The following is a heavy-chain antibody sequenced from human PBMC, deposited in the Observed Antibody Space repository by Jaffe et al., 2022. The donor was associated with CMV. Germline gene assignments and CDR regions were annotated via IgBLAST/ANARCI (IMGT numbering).Heavy chain of an antibody. D-gene: IGHD3-9*01. CDR2: IDQNGRT. CDR1: GGSFSNYY. J-gene: IGHJ4*02. V-gene: IGHV4-34*02. Sequence: QVHLQQWGAGLVKPSETLSLTCTVYGGSFSNYYWSWIRQPPGKGLEWIAEIDQNGRTNYSPSLKSRLSISLDTSKTQFSLKLNSVTAADTATYYCALDLDWLGAPGFDHWGQGTPVTVSS. CDR3: ALDLDWLGAPGFDH.